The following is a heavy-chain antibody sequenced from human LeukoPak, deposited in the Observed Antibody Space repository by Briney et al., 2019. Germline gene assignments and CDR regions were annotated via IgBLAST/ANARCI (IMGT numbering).Heavy chain of an antibody. V-gene: IGHV3-21*01. CDR1: GFTFSSYS. CDR3: ARDSFSYYDFWSGYYYGNWFDP. D-gene: IGHD3-3*01. J-gene: IGHJ5*02. CDR2: ISSSSSYI. Sequence: GGSLRLSCAASGFTFSSYSMNWVRQAPGKGLEWVSSISSSSSYIYYADSVKGRFTISRDNAKNSLYLQMNSLRAEDTAVYYCARDSFSYYDFWSGYYYGNWFDPWGQGTLVTVSS.